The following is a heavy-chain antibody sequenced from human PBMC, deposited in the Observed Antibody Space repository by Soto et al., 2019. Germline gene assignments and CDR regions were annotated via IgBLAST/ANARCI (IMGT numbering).Heavy chain of an antibody. CDR3: AREDITRGGWFDP. Sequence: EVQLVESGGGLVQPGGSRRLSCAASGFTFSSYSMNWVRQAPGKGLEWVSQISSSRRTIYYADSVKGRFTISRDNATNSLYLQMNSLRAEDTAVYYCAREDITRGGWFDPWGQGTLVTVSS. J-gene: IGHJ5*02. CDR1: GFTFSSYS. V-gene: IGHV3-48*01. D-gene: IGHD3-10*01. CDR2: ISSSRRTI.